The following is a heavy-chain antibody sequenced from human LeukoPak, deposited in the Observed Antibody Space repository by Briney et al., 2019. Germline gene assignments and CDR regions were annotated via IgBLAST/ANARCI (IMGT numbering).Heavy chain of an antibody. V-gene: IGHV1-69*05. Sequence: SVKVSCKASGGTFSSYAISWVRQAPGQGLEWMGRIIPIFGTANYAQKFQGRVTITTDESTSTAYMELSSLRSEDTAVYYCARDEVDYYDSSGFDYWGQGTLVTVSS. CDR1: GGTFSSYA. J-gene: IGHJ4*02. CDR3: ARDEVDYYDSSGFDY. CDR2: IIPIFGTA. D-gene: IGHD3-22*01.